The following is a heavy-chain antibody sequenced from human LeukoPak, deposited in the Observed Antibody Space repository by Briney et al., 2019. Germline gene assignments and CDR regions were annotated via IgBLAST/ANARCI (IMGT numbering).Heavy chain of an antibody. CDR1: GYSISSGYY. V-gene: IGHV4-38-2*02. CDR2: IYYSGST. CDR3: ARGPPDCSSTSCYAFDAFDI. J-gene: IGHJ3*02. D-gene: IGHD2-2*01. Sequence: SETLSLTCTVSGYSISSGYYWGWIRQPPGKGLEWIGSIYYSGSTHYNPSLKSRVTISVDTSKNQFSLKLSSVTAADTAVYYCARGPPDCSSTSCYAFDAFDIWGQGAMVTVSS.